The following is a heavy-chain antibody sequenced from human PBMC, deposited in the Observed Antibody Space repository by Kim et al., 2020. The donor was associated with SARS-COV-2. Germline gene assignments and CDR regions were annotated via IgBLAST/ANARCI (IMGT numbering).Heavy chain of an antibody. CDR3: AKDWAADV. Sequence: GGSLRLSCAASGFTFGSYAMTWVRQAPGKGLQWVSGISSSGSNAYYADSVKGRFTISRDNPKNTLFLQIHSLRAEDTAVYYCAKDWAADVWGQGTTVTVSS. CDR2: ISSSGSNA. V-gene: IGHV3-23*01. J-gene: IGHJ6*02. D-gene: IGHD6-13*01. CDR1: GFTFGSYA.